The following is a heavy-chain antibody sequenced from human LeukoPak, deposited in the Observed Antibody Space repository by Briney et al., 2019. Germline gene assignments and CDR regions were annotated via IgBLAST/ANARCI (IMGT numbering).Heavy chain of an antibody. V-gene: IGHV3-23*01. J-gene: IGHJ4*02. CDR2: ISASGGST. D-gene: IGHD4-17*01. CDR1: GFTFSSYA. CDR3: AKGHGDHSANYFDN. Sequence: GGSLRLSCAASGFTFSSYAMSWVRQAPGKGLEWGSSISASGGSTSYADSVKGRFTISRDNSKNTLYLQMNSLRADDTAVYYCAKGHGDHSANYFDNWGRGTLVTVST.